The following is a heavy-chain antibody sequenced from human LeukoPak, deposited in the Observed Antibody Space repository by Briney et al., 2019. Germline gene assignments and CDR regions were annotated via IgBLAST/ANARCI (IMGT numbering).Heavy chain of an antibody. Sequence: PGGSLRLSCAASGFTFSTYWMTWVRQAPGKGLEWVSSISSSSSYISYADSVKGRFTISRDNAKNSLYLQMNSLRAEDTAVYYCARGSIRGNFNYWGQGTLVTVSS. J-gene: IGHJ4*02. D-gene: IGHD3-9*01. CDR3: ARGSIRGNFNY. CDR1: GFTFSTYW. CDR2: ISSSSSYI. V-gene: IGHV3-21*01.